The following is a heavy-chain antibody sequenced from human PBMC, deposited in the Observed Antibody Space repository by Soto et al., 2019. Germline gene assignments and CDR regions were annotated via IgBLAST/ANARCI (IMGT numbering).Heavy chain of an antibody. CDR2: ISWNSGSI. CDR1: GFTFDDYA. Sequence: EVQLVESGGGLVQPGRSLRLSCAASGFTFDDYAMHWVRQAPGKGLEWVSGISWNSGSIGYADSVKGRFTISRDNAKNSLYLQMNSLVAEDTALYYCAKGALPLLGFGALDYWGQGTLVTVSS. V-gene: IGHV3-9*01. D-gene: IGHD3-10*01. CDR3: AKGALPLLGFGALDY. J-gene: IGHJ4*02.